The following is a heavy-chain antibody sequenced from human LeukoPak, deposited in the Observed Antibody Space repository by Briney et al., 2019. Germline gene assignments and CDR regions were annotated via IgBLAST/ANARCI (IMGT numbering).Heavy chain of an antibody. J-gene: IGHJ6*02. CDR3: ARAKYCSGGSCYSYYYYGMDV. Sequence: ASVWVSCKASGYTFTGYYMHWVRQAPGQGLEWMGWINPNSGGTNYAQKFQGRVTMTRDTSISRAYMELSRPRSDDTAVYYCARAKYCSGGSCYSYYYYGMDVWGQGTTVTVSS. D-gene: IGHD2-15*01. CDR1: GYTFTGYY. V-gene: IGHV1-2*02. CDR2: INPNSGGT.